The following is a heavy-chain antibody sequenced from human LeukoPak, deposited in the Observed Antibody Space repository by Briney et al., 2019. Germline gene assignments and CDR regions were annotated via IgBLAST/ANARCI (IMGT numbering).Heavy chain of an antibody. D-gene: IGHD3-22*01. J-gene: IGHJ3*02. CDR2: IYYSGST. Sequence: SETLPLTCTVSGGSISSYYWSWIRQPPGKGLEWIGYIYYSGSTNYNPSLKSRVTISVDTSKNQFSLKLSSVTAADTAMYFCARETHSDSSGYYYRAFDIWGQGTMVTVSS. CDR1: GGSISSYY. CDR3: ARETHSDSSGYYYRAFDI. V-gene: IGHV4-59*12.